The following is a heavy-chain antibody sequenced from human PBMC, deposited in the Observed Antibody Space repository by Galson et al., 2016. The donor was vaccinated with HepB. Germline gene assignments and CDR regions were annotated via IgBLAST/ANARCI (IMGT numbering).Heavy chain of an antibody. J-gene: IGHJ6*02. CDR3: AREGDSGTSHHYYYGTDV. CDR1: GFTVSNNY. V-gene: IGHV3-53*01. D-gene: IGHD3-10*01. Sequence: SLRLSCAASGFTVSNNYMNWVRQTPGKGLEWVSTIYSAGDTYYADSVQGRFLISRDNSKNTLYLQMNSLKAEDTAVYYCAREGDSGTSHHYYYGTDVWGQGTTVTVSS. CDR2: IYSAGDT.